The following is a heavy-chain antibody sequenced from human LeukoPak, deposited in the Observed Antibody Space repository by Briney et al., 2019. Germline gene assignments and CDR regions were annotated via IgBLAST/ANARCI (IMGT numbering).Heavy chain of an antibody. J-gene: IGHJ4*02. Sequence: SETLSLTCTVSGGSISSGGYYWSGIRQHPGKGLEWIGYIYYSGSTYYNPSLKSRVTISVDTSKNQFSLKLSSVTAADTAVYYCARGLFNSLPVRGYYFDYWGQGTLVTVSS. V-gene: IGHV4-31*03. D-gene: IGHD3-10*01. CDR2: IYYSGST. CDR1: GGSISSGGYY. CDR3: ARGLFNSLPVRGYYFDY.